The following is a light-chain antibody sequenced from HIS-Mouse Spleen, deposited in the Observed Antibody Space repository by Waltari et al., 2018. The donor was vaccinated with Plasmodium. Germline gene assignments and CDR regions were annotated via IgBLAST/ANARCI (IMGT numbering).Light chain of an antibody. Sequence: EIVLTPSPATLSLSPGDSATLSCRACQSVSSYLAWYQQKPGQAPRLLIYDASNRATGIPARFSGSGSGTDFTLTISSLEPEDFAVYYCQQRSNWTSLTFGGGTKVEIK. V-gene: IGKV3-11*01. CDR2: DAS. CDR3: QQRSNWTSLT. J-gene: IGKJ4*01. CDR1: QSVSSY.